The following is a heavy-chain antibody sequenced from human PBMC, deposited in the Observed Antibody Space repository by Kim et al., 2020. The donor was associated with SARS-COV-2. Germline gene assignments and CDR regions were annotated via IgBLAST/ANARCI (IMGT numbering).Heavy chain of an antibody. CDR3: ARSGFPSYGDYLKGWFDP. D-gene: IGHD4-17*01. CDR1: GFTFSSYA. V-gene: IGHV3-30-3*01. Sequence: GGSLRLSCAASGFTFSSYAMHWVRQAPGKGLEWVAVISYDGSNKYYADSVKGRFTISRDNSKNTLYLQMNSLRAEDTAVYYCARSGFPSYGDYLKGWFDPWGQGTLVTVSS. CDR2: ISYDGSNK. J-gene: IGHJ5*02.